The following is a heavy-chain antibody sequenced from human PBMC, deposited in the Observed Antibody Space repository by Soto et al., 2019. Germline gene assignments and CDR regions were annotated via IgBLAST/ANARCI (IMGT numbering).Heavy chain of an antibody. D-gene: IGHD3-10*01. Sequence: EVLLVESGGGLVKPGGSLRLSCAASGFTFSHYTMSWIRQVPGKGLEWVASISSRSDSIYYGDSVTGRFTISRDDAKNSLFLQMSSLRAEDTALYYCARARGLYNSGIVGFWGQGTTVTVSS. CDR3: ARARGLYNSGIVGF. J-gene: IGHJ6*02. CDR1: GFTFSHYT. V-gene: IGHV3-21*01. CDR2: ISSRSDSI.